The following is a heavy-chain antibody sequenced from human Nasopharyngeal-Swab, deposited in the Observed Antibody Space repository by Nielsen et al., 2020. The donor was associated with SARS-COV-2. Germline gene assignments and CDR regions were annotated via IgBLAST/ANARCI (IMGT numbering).Heavy chain of an antibody. J-gene: IGHJ4*02. CDR3: AKDRDSSEDY. CDR2: IKQDGSEK. Sequence: GESLKISCAASGFTFSSYWMSWVRQAPGKGLEWVANIKQDGSEKYYVDSVKGRFTISRDNAKNSLYLQMNSLRAEDTAVYYCAKDRDSSEDYWGQGTLVTVSS. CDR1: GFTFSSYW. V-gene: IGHV3-7*03. D-gene: IGHD3-10*01.